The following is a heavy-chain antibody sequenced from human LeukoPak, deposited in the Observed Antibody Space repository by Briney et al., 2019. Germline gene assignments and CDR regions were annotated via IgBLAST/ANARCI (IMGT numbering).Heavy chain of an antibody. CDR2: VDPEDGET. V-gene: IGHV1-69-2*01. J-gene: IGHJ5*02. D-gene: IGHD2-15*01. CDR1: GYTFTDYY. Sequence: ASVKISCKVSGYTFTDYYMHWVQQAPGKGLEWMGLVDPEDGETIYAEKFQGRVTITADTSTDTAYMELSSLRSEDTAVYYCATGVTHCSGGSCNNWFDPWGQGTLVTVSS. CDR3: ATGVTHCSGGSCNNWFDP.